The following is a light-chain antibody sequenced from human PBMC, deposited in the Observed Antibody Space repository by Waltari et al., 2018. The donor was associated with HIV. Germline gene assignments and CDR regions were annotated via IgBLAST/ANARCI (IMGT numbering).Light chain of an antibody. CDR1: QSISTW. V-gene: IGKV1-5*03. CDR3: QEYNSYSHT. J-gene: IGKJ2*01. CDR2: KAA. Sequence: DIQMTQSPSTLSASVGDRVTITCRASQSISTWLAWYQQNPGRAPKLLIYKAASLESGVPSRFSGSGSGTEFTLTISSLQPDDFATYYCQEYNSYSHTFGQGTKVEIK.